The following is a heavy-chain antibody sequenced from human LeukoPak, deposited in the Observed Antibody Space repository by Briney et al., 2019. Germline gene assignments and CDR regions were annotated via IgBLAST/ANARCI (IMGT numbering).Heavy chain of an antibody. Sequence: GGSLRLSCAASGVTACSNYMSWVRQAPGKGLEWVSVIYSGGSTYYADSVQGRFTISTDNSKNTLYLQMNSLRAEDTAVYYCARDRYSSSSNFDYWGQGTLVTVSS. V-gene: IGHV3-66*02. CDR2: IYSGGST. D-gene: IGHD6-13*01. CDR3: ARDRYSSSSNFDY. J-gene: IGHJ4*02. CDR1: GVTACSNY.